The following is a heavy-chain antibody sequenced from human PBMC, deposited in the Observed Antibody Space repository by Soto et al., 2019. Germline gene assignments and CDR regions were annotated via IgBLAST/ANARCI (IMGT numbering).Heavy chain of an antibody. CDR1: GFSLSTSGVG. CDR3: AHSPHNAAAVPGGWFDP. D-gene: IGHD6-13*01. Sequence: QITLKESGPTLVKPTQTITLTCTFSGFSLSTSGVGVGWIRQPPGTALQWLVLIYWDDDKRYSPSLKSPLNITKDTSKNQVVLTMTNMDPVDTATYYCAHSPHNAAAVPGGWFDPGGEGTLVTVSS. J-gene: IGHJ5*02. V-gene: IGHV2-5*02. CDR2: IYWDDDK.